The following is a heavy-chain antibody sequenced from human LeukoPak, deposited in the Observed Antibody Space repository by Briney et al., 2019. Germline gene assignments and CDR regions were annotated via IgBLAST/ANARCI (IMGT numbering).Heavy chain of an antibody. D-gene: IGHD2-8*01. Sequence: ASVKVSCKASGYTFTGYYMHWVRQAPGQGLEWMGWINPNNSGTNYAKKFQGRVTMTRDTSISTAYMELSRLRSDDTAVYYCARDLYCTNGVCYLIGYHAYFDYWGQGTLVTVSS. V-gene: IGHV1-2*02. CDR1: GYTFTGYY. J-gene: IGHJ4*02. CDR3: ARDLYCTNGVCYLIGYHAYFDY. CDR2: INPNNSGT.